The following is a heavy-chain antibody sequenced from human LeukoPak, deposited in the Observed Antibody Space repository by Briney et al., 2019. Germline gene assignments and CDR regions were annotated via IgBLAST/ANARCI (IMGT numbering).Heavy chain of an antibody. Sequence: GASVKVSCKASGYTFTSYYMHWVRQAPGQGLEWMGIINPSGGSTSYAQKFQGRVTMTRDTSTSTVYMELSSLRSEDTAVYYCARDWGYYDSRLYYFDYWGQGTLVTVSS. V-gene: IGHV1-46*01. CDR3: ARDWGYYDSRLYYFDY. D-gene: IGHD3-22*01. CDR2: INPSGGST. CDR1: GYTFTSYY. J-gene: IGHJ4*02.